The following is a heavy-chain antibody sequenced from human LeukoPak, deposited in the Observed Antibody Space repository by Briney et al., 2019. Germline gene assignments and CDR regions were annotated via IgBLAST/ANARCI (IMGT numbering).Heavy chain of an antibody. CDR1: GFTVSSNC. Sequence: GGSLRLSCAASGFTVSSNCMSWVRQAPGKGLEWVSVIYSGGSTYYADSVKGRFTISRDNSKNTLYLQMNSLRAEDTAVYYCARAPAYSSSSKWFGGMFRWYFDLWGRGTLVTVSS. CDR2: IYSGGST. V-gene: IGHV3-53*01. D-gene: IGHD6-6*01. J-gene: IGHJ2*01. CDR3: ARAPAYSSSSKWFGGMFRWYFDL.